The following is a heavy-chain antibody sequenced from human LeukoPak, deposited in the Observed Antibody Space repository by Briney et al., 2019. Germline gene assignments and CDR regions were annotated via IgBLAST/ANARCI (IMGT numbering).Heavy chain of an antibody. CDR2: IYHSGST. J-gene: IGHJ6*03. CDR3: TRPYYYYMDV. CDR1: GGSFSGYY. Sequence: SETLSLTCAVYGGSFSGYYWSWIRQPPGKGLEWIGEIYHSGSTNYNPSLKSRVTISVDKSKNQFSLKLSSVTAADTAVYYCTRPYYYYMDVWGKGTTVTVSS. V-gene: IGHV4-34*01.